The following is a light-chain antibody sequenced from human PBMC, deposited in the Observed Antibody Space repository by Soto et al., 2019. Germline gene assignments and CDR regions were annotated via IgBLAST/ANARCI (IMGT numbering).Light chain of an antibody. CDR1: QDMSNY. Sequence: DIQMTQSPYSLSASIGDRVTITCRASQDMSNYLAWYQQKPGKAPELLIYAASALQSGVPSRFSGRGSGPDFTLTISSLQTEDVATYYCQKYNGALAFGGGTKVELK. V-gene: IGKV1-27*01. CDR3: QKYNGALA. CDR2: AAS. J-gene: IGKJ4*01.